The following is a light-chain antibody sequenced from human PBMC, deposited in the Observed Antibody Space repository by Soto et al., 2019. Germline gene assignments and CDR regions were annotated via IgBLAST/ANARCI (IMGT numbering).Light chain of an antibody. J-gene: IGLJ3*02. Sequence: QSVLTQPPSVSGAPGQRVTISCTGSSSNIGAGYDVHWYQQLPGTAPKLLIYGNSNRPSGVPDRFSGSKSDTSASLAITRLQAEDEADYYCQSYDSSLSALFGGGTKLTVL. CDR1: SSNIGAGYD. V-gene: IGLV1-40*01. CDR3: QSYDSSLSAL. CDR2: GNS.